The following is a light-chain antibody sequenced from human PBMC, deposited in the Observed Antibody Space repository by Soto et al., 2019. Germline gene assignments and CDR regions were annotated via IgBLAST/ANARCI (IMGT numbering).Light chain of an antibody. V-gene: IGKV3-15*01. CDR3: QQYNDWPLT. CDR2: GAS. Sequence: EKVMTQSPATLSVSPGERATLSCRVSQSVNRNLAWYQQKPGQAPRLLIYGASTRATGVPARFSGSASGTEFTLTISSLQSEDFAVYYCQQYNDWPLTFGGGTKVEIK. J-gene: IGKJ4*01. CDR1: QSVNRN.